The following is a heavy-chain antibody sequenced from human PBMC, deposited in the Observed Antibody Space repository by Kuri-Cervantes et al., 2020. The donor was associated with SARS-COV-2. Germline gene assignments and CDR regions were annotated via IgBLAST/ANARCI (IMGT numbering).Heavy chain of an antibody. CDR2: ISYDGSNK. D-gene: IGHD6-19*01. CDR1: GFTVSSNY. J-gene: IGHJ5*02. CDR3: AKEDSSGWYINWFDP. V-gene: IGHV3-30*18. Sequence: LSLTCAASGFTVSSNYMSWVRQAPGKGLEWVAVISYDGSNKYYADSVKGRFTISRDNSKNTLYLQMNSLRAEDTAVYYCAKEDSSGWYINWFDPWGQGTLVTVSS.